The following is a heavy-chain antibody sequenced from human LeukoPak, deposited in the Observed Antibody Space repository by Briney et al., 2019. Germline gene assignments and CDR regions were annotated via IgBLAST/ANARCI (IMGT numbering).Heavy chain of an antibody. CDR1: GGSLSSYY. V-gene: IGHV4-4*07. Sequence: PSETLSLTCTVSGGSLSSYYWNWIRQPAGKGLEWIGRIYTSGSTNYNPSLKSRVTMSVDTSKNQFSLKLSSVTAADTAVYYCARDPGYYGSGTRGAFDIWGRGTMVTVSS. J-gene: IGHJ3*02. D-gene: IGHD3-10*01. CDR3: ARDPGYYGSGTRGAFDI. CDR2: IYTSGST.